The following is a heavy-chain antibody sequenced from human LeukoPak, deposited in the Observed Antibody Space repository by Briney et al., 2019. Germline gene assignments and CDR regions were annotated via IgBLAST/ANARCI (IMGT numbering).Heavy chain of an antibody. D-gene: IGHD5-24*01. CDR3: AKSGYNRFDY. CDR2: ISGSGSGGST. V-gene: IGHV3-23*01. J-gene: IGHJ4*02. CDR1: GFTFSSYG. Sequence: PPGGSLRLSCAASGFTFSSYGMSWVRQAPGKGLEWVSSISGSGSGGSTYYADSVKGRFTISRDNSKNTLYLQMNSLRVEDTAVYYCAKSGYNRFDYWGQGTLVTVSS.